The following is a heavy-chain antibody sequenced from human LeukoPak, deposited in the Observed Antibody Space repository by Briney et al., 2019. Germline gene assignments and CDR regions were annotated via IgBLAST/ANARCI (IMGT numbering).Heavy chain of an antibody. V-gene: IGHV3-53*04. Sequence: PGGSLRLSCAASGFTVSSNYMSWVRQAPGKGLEWVSVIYSGGSTYYADSVEGRFTISRHNSKNTLYLQMNSLRAEDTAVYYCARARYEWELSYYFDYWGQGTLVTVSS. D-gene: IGHD1-26*01. CDR2: IYSGGST. J-gene: IGHJ4*02. CDR1: GFTVSSNY. CDR3: ARARYEWELSYYFDY.